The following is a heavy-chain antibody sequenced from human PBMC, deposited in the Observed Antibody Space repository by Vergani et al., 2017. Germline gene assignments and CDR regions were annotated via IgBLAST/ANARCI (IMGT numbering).Heavy chain of an antibody. Sequence: EVQLVESGGGLVQPGGSLRLSCAASGFTFSSYEMNWVRQAPGKGLEWVSYISSSGSTIYYADSVKGRFTISRDNAKNSLYLQMNSLRAEDTAVYYCAKSFSSPWFDPWGQGTLVSVSS. CDR3: AKSFSSPWFDP. J-gene: IGHJ5*02. CDR2: ISSSGSTI. CDR1: GFTFSSYE. V-gene: IGHV3-48*03. D-gene: IGHD6-13*01.